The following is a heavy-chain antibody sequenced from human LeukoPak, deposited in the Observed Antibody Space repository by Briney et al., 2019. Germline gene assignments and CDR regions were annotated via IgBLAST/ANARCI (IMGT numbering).Heavy chain of an antibody. D-gene: IGHD2-21*02. CDR1: GGTFSSYA. CDR2: IILIFGTA. J-gene: IGHJ6*03. CDR3: ARLRLHYYYYYMDV. Sequence: ASVKVSCKASGGTFSSYAISWVRQAPGQGLEWMGRIILIFGTANYAQKFQGKITITTDESTTTTYMELSSLRSEDTAVYYCARLRLHYYYYYMDVWGKGTTVTVSS. V-gene: IGHV1-69*05.